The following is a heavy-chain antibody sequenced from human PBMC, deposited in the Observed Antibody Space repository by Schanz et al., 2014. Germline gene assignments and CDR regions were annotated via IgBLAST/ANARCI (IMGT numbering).Heavy chain of an antibody. CDR2: IYYSGNT. V-gene: IGHV4-30-2*06. CDR1: GGSISSVGYS. CDR3: ALREKPYGPFAS. J-gene: IGHJ4*02. D-gene: IGHD3-10*01. Sequence: LQLQESGSGLMKPSQTLSLTCAVSGGSISSVGYSWNWIRQSPGKGLEWIGYIYYSGNTYYNPSLKSRLPRSVARSKNQFSLSLDSVAAADTDVYYCALREKPYGPFASWGQGALVTVSS.